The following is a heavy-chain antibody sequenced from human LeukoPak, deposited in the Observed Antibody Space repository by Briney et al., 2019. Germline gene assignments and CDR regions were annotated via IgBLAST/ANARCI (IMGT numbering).Heavy chain of an antibody. D-gene: IGHD5-18*01. Sequence: PGGSLRLSCAASGFTFSSYSMNWVRQPPGKGLEWIGSIYYSGSTYYNPSLKSRVTISVDTSKNQFSLKLSSVTAADTAVYYCARLPGPRSSHNTRWVYYYYYMDVWGKGTTVTVSS. V-gene: IGHV4-39*01. CDR3: ARLPGPRSSHNTRWVYYYYYMDV. CDR1: GFTFSSYSMN. J-gene: IGHJ6*03. CDR2: IYYSGST.